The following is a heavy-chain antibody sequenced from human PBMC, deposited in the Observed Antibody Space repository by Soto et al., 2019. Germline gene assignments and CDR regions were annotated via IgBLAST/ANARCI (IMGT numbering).Heavy chain of an antibody. Sequence: LSLTCGVSGDSITTYKWWTWVRQTPGKGLEWIGEIYDSGNTRYNPSLKSRVTISRDTSKNELSLKLNSVTVADTAVYYCATCQLGEYYYAMDIWGQGTTVTVSS. CDR1: GDSITTYKW. J-gene: IGHJ6*02. CDR2: IYDSGNT. D-gene: IGHD7-27*01. CDR3: ATCQLGEYYYAMDI. V-gene: IGHV4-4*02.